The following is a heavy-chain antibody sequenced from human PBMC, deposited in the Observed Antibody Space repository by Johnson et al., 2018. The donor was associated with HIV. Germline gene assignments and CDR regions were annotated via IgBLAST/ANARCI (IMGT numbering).Heavy chain of an antibody. J-gene: IGHJ3*02. CDR2: ISWNSGRI. CDR1: GFTFDDYA. Sequence: VQLVESGGGVVQPGRSLKLSCAASGFTFDDYAMHWVRQTPGKGLEWVSGISWNSGRIGYADFVKGRFTISRDNAKNTLYLQMDSLRAEDPAVYYCARGDPPNVFDIWGQGTMVTVSS. V-gene: IGHV3-9*01. CDR3: ARGDPPNVFDI.